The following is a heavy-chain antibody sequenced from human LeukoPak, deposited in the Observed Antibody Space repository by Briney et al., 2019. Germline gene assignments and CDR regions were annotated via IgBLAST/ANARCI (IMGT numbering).Heavy chain of an antibody. CDR1: GGSISSSTYY. CDR2: IYYTGST. D-gene: IGHD6-19*01. CDR3: VRQKQWLLLGPYYFDY. V-gene: IGHV4-39*01. J-gene: IGHJ4*02. Sequence: SEALSLTCTVSGGSISSSTYYWGWIRQPPGKGLEWLGTIYYTGSTYSSPSLQSRVSMSIDTSRNHFSLQLSSVTAADTAVYYCVRQKQWLLLGPYYFDYWGQGALVTVSS.